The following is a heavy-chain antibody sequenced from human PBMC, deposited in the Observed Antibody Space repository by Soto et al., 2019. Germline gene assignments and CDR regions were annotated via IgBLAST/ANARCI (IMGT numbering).Heavy chain of an antibody. J-gene: IGHJ6*02. CDR2: VLSKADGGET. V-gene: IGHV3-15*01. D-gene: IGHD2-21*02. Sequence: GGSLRLSCAASGFPFTNAWMSWVRQVPGKGLEWIALVLSKADGGETDYAAPVKDRFTISRDDSRNTLHLQMNSLRTEDTAVYYCARDATEVVVTAIPYYYYGMDVWGQGTTVTVSS. CDR1: GFPFTNAW. CDR3: ARDATEVVVTAIPYYYYGMDV.